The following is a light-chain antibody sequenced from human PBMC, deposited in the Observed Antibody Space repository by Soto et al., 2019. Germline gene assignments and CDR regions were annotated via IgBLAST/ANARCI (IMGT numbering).Light chain of an antibody. J-gene: IGLJ2*01. CDR2: DNN. V-gene: IGLV1-51*01. CDR1: NSNIGKNY. CDR3: GTWDSSLTVVV. Sequence: QSVLTQPPSVSAAPGQKVTISCSGSNSNIGKNYVSWYQQLPGTAPKLLIYDNNQRPSGIPDRFSGSKSDTSATLGITGLQTGDGADYYCGTWDSSLTVVVFGGGTKLTVL.